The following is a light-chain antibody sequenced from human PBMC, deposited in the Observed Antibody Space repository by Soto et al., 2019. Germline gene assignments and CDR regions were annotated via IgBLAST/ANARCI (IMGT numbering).Light chain of an antibody. Sequence: DIQMTQFPSSLSASVGDRVTITCRSSQTIRVYLNWYQHRPGKAPTVLIYGATKLQSGVSPRFSASVSGTEYTLTINKLQPEDIATYFCQQSYNSAWTFGQGTRV. CDR2: GAT. J-gene: IGKJ1*01. CDR1: QTIRVY. CDR3: QQSYNSAWT. V-gene: IGKV1-39*01.